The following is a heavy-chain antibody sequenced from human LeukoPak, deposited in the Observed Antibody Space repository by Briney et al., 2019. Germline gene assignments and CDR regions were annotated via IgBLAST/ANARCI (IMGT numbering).Heavy chain of an antibody. V-gene: IGHV4-59*08. D-gene: IGHD3-22*01. J-gene: IGHJ4*02. CDR3: ARLRGSRSGYYVDY. Sequence: PSETLSLTCTVSGGSISSYYWSWIRQPPGKGLEWIGYIYYSGSTNYNPSLKSRVTISVDTSKNQFSLKLSSVTAADTAVYYCARLRGSRSGYYVDYWGQGTLVTVSS. CDR2: IYYSGST. CDR1: GGSISSYY.